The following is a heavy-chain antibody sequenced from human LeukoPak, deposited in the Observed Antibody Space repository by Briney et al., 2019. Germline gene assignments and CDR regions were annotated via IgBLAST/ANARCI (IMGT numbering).Heavy chain of an antibody. CDR3: ASSSIAARRYYYYYYMDV. D-gene: IGHD6-6*01. Sequence: PSDTLSLTCAASGYSISRGYYWAWSGQPPGKGLDWIGSIYHSGSTYYNPSLKSRVTISVDTSKNQFSLKLSSVTAADTAVYHCASSSIAARRYYYYYYMDVWGKGTTVTVSS. V-gene: IGHV4-38-2*01. J-gene: IGHJ6*03. CDR1: GYSISRGYY. CDR2: IYHSGST.